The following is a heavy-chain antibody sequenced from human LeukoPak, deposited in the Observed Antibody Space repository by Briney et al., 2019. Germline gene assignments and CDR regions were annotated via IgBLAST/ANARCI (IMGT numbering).Heavy chain of an antibody. CDR2: ISHGGGKE. CDR1: GFPFHDHD. V-gene: IGHV3-30*18. CDR3: AKTLDGFWPQFDF. D-gene: IGHD5-24*01. J-gene: IGHJ4*02. Sequence: PGGSLRLSCAASGFPFHDHDMYWVRQTPGKGLEWVALISHGGGKEHYAESVKGRFTISRDNSRNTVYLQMSSLRSDDTSIYYRAKTLDGFWPQFDFWGQGALLTLSS.